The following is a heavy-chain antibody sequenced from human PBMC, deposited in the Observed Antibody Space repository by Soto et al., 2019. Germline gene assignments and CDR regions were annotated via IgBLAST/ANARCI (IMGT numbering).Heavy chain of an antibody. Sequence: GWSLGLSCAASGFTFSIYAMHWVRHAPGKGLEWVAVISYDGSNKYYADSVKGRFTISRDNSKNTLYLQMNSLRAEETAVYYCARSPRNHYYYYGMAVWGQGTTVTVSS. CDR3: ARSPRNHYYYYGMAV. J-gene: IGHJ6*02. CDR1: GFTFSIYA. CDR2: ISYDGSNK. D-gene: IGHD1-1*01. V-gene: IGHV3-30-3*01.